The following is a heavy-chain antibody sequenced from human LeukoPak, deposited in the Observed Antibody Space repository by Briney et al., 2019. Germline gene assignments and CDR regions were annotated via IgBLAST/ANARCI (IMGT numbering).Heavy chain of an antibody. CDR1: GGSISSYY. V-gene: IGHV4-59*08. J-gene: IGHJ3*02. D-gene: IGHD2-2*01. CDR2: IYYSGST. CDR3: ASYFYCSSTSCLDAFDI. Sequence: SETLSLTCTVSGGSISSYYWSWIRQPPGKGLEWIGYIYYSGSTNYNPSLKSRVTISVDTSKNQFSLKLSSVTAADTAVYYCASYFYCSSTSCLDAFDIWGQGTMVTVSS.